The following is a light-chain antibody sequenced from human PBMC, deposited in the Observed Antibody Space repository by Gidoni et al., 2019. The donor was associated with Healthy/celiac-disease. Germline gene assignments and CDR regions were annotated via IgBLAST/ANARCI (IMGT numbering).Light chain of an antibody. CDR3: QQYNNWPSGRT. V-gene: IGKV3-15*01. Sequence: EIVMTQSPATLSVSPGERATLSCRASQSVSSNLAWDQQKPGQAPRLLIYCASTRATGIPARFSGSGSGTEFTLTISSLQSEDFAVYYCQQYNNWPSGRTFGQGTKVEIK. CDR2: CAS. CDR1: QSVSSN. J-gene: IGKJ1*01.